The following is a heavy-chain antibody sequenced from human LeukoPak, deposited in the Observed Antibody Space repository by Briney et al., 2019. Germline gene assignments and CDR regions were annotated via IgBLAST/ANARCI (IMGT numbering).Heavy chain of an antibody. CDR1: GFTFSDYY. CDR2: ISSSGSTI. J-gene: IGHJ6*03. D-gene: IGHD3-10*01. Sequence: PGGSLRLSCAASGFTFSDYYMSWIRQAPGKGLEWVSYISSSGSTIYYADSVKGRFTISRDNAKNSLYLQMNSLRAEDTAVYYCARKAVRGAPCYYYYMDVWGKGTTVTISS. CDR3: ARKAVRGAPCYYYYMDV. V-gene: IGHV3-11*01.